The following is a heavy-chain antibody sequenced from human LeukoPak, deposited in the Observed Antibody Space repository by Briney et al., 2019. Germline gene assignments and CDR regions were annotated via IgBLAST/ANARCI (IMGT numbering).Heavy chain of an antibody. V-gene: IGHV3-53*01. D-gene: IGHD3-22*01. J-gene: IGHJ4*02. Sequence: PGGSLRLSCAASGFTVSRNYMSWVRPAPGKGLEWVSVIYSGGSTNYADSVKGRFTISSDNSENTLYLQMHSLRAEDTAVYYCARDRPNYYGSDGHYYRRDGDYWGQGTLVTVSS. CDR3: ARDRPNYYGSDGHYYRRDGDY. CDR2: IYSGGST. CDR1: GFTVSRNY.